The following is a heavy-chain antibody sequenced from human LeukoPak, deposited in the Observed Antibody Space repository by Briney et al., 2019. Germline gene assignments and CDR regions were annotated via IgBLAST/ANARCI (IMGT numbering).Heavy chain of an antibody. CDR2: TYYRSKWYN. D-gene: IGHD2-2*01. J-gene: IGHJ5*02. CDR3: ARRLTQYDCFDP. Sequence: SQTLSLTCAISGDSFSSNSASWNWIRQSPSRGLEWLGRTYYRSKWYNDYALSVQSRVTINPDTSKNQFSLQLNSVTPDDTAVYYCARRLTQYDCFDPWGQGILVTVSS. V-gene: IGHV6-1*01. CDR1: GDSFSSNSAS.